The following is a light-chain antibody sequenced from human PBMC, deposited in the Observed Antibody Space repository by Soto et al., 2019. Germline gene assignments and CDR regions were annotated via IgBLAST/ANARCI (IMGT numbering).Light chain of an antibody. CDR1: SSDVGGYNY. Sequence: QSALTQPASVSGSPGQSITISCTGTSSDVGGYNYVSWYQQHPGIAPKLLIYGVTNRPSGVSTRFSGSKSGNTASLTISGLQAEYEADYHCSSYTSASTLLYRFGTGTKVTVL. CDR3: SSYTSASTLLYR. J-gene: IGLJ1*01. CDR2: GVT. V-gene: IGLV2-14*01.